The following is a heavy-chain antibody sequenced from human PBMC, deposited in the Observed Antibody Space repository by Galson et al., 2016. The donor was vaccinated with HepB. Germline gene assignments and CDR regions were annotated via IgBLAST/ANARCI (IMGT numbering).Heavy chain of an antibody. J-gene: IGHJ3*02. CDR2: IIPIFGTT. V-gene: IGHV1-69*13. D-gene: IGHD5-18*01. CDR1: GGNFRIYA. CDR3: ARDHADTSILNFAFDI. Sequence: SVKVSCKASGGNFRIYAISWVRQAPGQGLEWVGQIIPIFGTTNYAQKFQGRVTITADESTNTAYIELNSLRSEDTAVYYCARDHADTSILNFAFDIWGQGTMVTVSS.